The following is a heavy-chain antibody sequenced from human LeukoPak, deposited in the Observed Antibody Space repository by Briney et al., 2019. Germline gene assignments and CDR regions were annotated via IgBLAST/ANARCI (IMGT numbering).Heavy chain of an antibody. CDR2: INPSSGST. CDR1: GNTFTSYY. J-gene: IGHJ5*02. CDR3: ASGEQQLGLAYWFDP. Sequence: ASVKVSCKASGNTFTSYYIHWVRQAPGQGLEWMGIINPSSGSTNYAQKFQGRVTMTRDTSTSTAYMELSSLRSEDTAVYYCASGEQQLGLAYWFDPWGQGTLVTVSS. V-gene: IGHV1-46*01. D-gene: IGHD6-13*01.